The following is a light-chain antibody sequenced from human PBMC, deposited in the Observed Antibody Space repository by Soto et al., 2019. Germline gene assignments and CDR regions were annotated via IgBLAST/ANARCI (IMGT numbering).Light chain of an antibody. CDR3: TSYTSSNTYV. J-gene: IGLJ1*01. Sequence: QSALTQPASVSGSPGQSITISCTGTSSAVGGYNYVSWYQQHPGKAPKLMIYDVSNRPSRISNRFSGSKSGITASLTISGLLPEDEADYYCTSYTSSNTYVFGTGTKLTVL. V-gene: IGLV2-14*01. CDR2: DVS. CDR1: SSAVGGYNY.